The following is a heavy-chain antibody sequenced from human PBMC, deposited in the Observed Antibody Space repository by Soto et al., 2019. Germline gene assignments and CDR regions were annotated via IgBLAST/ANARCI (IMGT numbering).Heavy chain of an antibody. V-gene: IGHV3-13*04. Sequence: GGSLRLSCSASGFTFSSYDMHWVRQGTGKGLEWVSAVGTTGDTYYAGSVKGRFTISRENAKNSLYLQMNSLRAGDTAIYFCARAIGPTLFDYWGQGTLVTVSS. CDR1: GFTFSSYD. CDR3: ARAIGPTLFDY. J-gene: IGHJ4*02. D-gene: IGHD3-22*01. CDR2: VGTTGDT.